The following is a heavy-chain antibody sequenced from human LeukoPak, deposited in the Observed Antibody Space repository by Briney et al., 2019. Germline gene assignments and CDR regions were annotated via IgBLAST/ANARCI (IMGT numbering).Heavy chain of an antibody. D-gene: IGHD4-17*01. V-gene: IGHV1-18*01. Sequence: RASVKVSCKASGYTFISYGINWVRQAPGQGLEWMRWISAYNGNINYAQKLQGRVTMTTDTSTSTAYMKLRSLRSDDTAVYYCARDLAMTTVTTQVGWGQGTLVTVSS. J-gene: IGHJ4*02. CDR3: ARDLAMTTVTTQVG. CDR2: ISAYNGNI. CDR1: GYTFISYG.